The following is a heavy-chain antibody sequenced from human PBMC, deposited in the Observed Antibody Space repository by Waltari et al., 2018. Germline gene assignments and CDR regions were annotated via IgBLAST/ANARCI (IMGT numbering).Heavy chain of an antibody. CDR3: ARVLQGAFIVGYYTGIGY. CDR2: INPNSGGT. J-gene: IGHJ4*02. Sequence: QVQLVQSGAEVKKPGASVKVSCKASGYTFTGYYMHWVRQAPGQGLEWMGWINPNSGGTNYAQKFQGRVTMTRDTSISTAYMELSRLRSDDTAVYYCARVLQGAFIVGYYTGIGYWGQGTLVTVSS. V-gene: IGHV1-2*02. D-gene: IGHD3-3*01. CDR1: GYTFTGYY.